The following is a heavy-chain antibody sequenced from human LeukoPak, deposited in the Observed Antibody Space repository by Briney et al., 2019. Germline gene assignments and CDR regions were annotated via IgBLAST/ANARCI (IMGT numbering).Heavy chain of an antibody. D-gene: IGHD6-13*01. CDR3: ARVGLYSSSWYYFDY. CDR1: GGSFSGYY. CDR2: ISHSGST. Sequence: SETLSLTCAVYGGSFSGYYWSWIRQPPGKGLEWIGEISHSGSTNYNPSLKSRVTISVDTSKNQFSLKLSSVTAADTAVYYCARVGLYSSSWYYFDYWGQGTLVTVSS. J-gene: IGHJ4*02. V-gene: IGHV4-34*01.